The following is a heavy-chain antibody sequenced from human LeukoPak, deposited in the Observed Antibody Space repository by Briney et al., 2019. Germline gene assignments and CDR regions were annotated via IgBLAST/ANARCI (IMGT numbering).Heavy chain of an antibody. D-gene: IGHD6-13*01. Sequence: GRSLRLSCAASGFTFSSYAMHWVRQAPGKGLEWVAVISYDGSNKYYADSVKGRFTISRDNSKNTLYLQMNSLRAEDTAVYYYARARIATAGWFDPWGQGTLVTVSS. CDR1: GFTFSSYA. J-gene: IGHJ5*02. V-gene: IGHV3-30*04. CDR2: ISYDGSNK. CDR3: ARARIATAGWFDP.